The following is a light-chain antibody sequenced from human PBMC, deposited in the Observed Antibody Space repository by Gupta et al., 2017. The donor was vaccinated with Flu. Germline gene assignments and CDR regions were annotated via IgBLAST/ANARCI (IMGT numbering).Light chain of an antibody. V-gene: IGLV1-51*02. CDR3: GTWDSSLSDWV. Sequence: QSVLTQPPSVSAAPGQRVTISCSGSSSNIENNYVSWYQQLPRTAPKLLIYENNKRPSGIPDRFSGSKSDTSATLGITGLQTGDEADYFCGTWDSSLSDWVFGGGTKLTVL. CDR1: SSNIENNY. CDR2: ENN. J-gene: IGLJ3*02.